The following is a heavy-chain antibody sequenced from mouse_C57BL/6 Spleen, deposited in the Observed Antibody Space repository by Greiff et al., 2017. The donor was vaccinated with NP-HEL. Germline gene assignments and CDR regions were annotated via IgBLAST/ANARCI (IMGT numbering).Heavy chain of an antibody. CDR3: AINSVYGGFDY. V-gene: IGHV1-74*01. CDR1: GYTFTSYW. J-gene: IGHJ2*01. D-gene: IGHD1-1*02. Sequence: QVQLQQPGAELVKPGASVKVSCKASGYTFTSYWMHWVKQRPGQGLEWIGRINPSDSDTSYNQKFKGKATLTVDKSSSTAYMQLSSLTSVYSAVYYCAINSVYGGFDYWGQGTTLTVST. CDR2: INPSDSDT.